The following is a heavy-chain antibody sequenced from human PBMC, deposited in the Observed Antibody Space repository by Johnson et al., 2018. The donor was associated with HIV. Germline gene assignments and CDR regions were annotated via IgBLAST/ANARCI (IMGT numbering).Heavy chain of an antibody. Sequence: EVQLVESGGGLVQPGGSLRLSCAASGFTVSSNYMSWVRQAPGKGLEWVSVIYSGGSTYYADSVKGRFTISRDNSKNTLYLQRNSLRAEDTALYYCARLPSGYNRDTFNIWGQGTMVTVSS. J-gene: IGHJ3*02. CDR3: ARLPSGYNRDTFNI. CDR2: IYSGGST. V-gene: IGHV3-66*04. CDR1: GFTVSSNY. D-gene: IGHD5-18*01.